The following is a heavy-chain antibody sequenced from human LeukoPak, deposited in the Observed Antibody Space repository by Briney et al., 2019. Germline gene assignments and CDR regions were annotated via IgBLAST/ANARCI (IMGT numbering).Heavy chain of an antibody. D-gene: IGHD3-10*01. CDR3: AKKEAMTRGVPYYYDF. J-gene: IGHJ4*02. CDR1: GFTFSSYV. Sequence: PGGSLRLSCSASGFTFSSYVMTWVRQAPGQGLEWVSAISGSGDDTYYADSVKGRFTISRDNSKNTLYLQMNSLRAEDTAVYYCAKKEAMTRGVPYYYDFWGQGTLVTVSS. CDR2: ISGSGDDT. V-gene: IGHV3-23*01.